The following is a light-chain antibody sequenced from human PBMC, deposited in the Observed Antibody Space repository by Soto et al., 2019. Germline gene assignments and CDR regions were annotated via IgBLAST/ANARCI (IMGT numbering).Light chain of an antibody. J-gene: IGKJ4*01. Sequence: IVLTQSPGTLSLSPGERATLSCRARQSVSSSYLAWYQQKPGQAPRLLIYGASSRATGIPDRFSGSGSGTDFTLTISRLEPEDFAVYYCQQYGSSSLTFGGGTKVEIK. CDR1: QSVSSSY. CDR2: GAS. CDR3: QQYGSSSLT. V-gene: IGKV3-20*01.